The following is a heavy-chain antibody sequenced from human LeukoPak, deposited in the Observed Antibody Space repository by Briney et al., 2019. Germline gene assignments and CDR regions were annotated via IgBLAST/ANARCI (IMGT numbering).Heavy chain of an antibody. D-gene: IGHD3-3*01. Sequence: SETLSLTCTVSGGSISSYYWSWIRQPPGKGLEWIGYIYYSGSTNYNPSLKSRVTISVDTSKNQFSLKLSSVTAADTAVYYCARDEGYDFWSGYYTLNYMDVWGKGTTVTVSS. J-gene: IGHJ6*03. CDR3: ARDEGYDFWSGYYTLNYMDV. CDR1: GGSISSYY. V-gene: IGHV4-59*12. CDR2: IYYSGST.